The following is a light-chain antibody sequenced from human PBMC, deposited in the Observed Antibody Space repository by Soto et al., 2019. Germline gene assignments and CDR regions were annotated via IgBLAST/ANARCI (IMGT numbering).Light chain of an antibody. V-gene: IGKV1-17*03. CDR3: LQQYNYPIT. CDR1: QDINNY. CDR2: AAS. J-gene: IGKJ5*01. Sequence: DIQMTQSPSAMSASVGDRVTISCRASQDINNYLAWFQQKPGEVPKRLIYAASSLQSGVPSRFRAIGSGTEFTLTISGLQPEDFATSFCLQQYNYPITFGQGTRLEIK.